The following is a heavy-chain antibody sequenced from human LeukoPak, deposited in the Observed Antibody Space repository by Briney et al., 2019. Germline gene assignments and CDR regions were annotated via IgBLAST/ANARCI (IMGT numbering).Heavy chain of an antibody. V-gene: IGHV3-48*03. J-gene: IGHJ4*02. CDR2: ISSSGSTI. Sequence: GGSLRLCCAASGFTFSSYEMNWVRQAPGKGLEWVSYISSSGSTIYYADSVKGRFTISRDNAKNSLYLQMNSLRAEDTAVYYCARGGVVTFDYWGQGTLVTVSS. CDR1: GFTFSSYE. D-gene: IGHD3-3*01. CDR3: ARGGVVTFDY.